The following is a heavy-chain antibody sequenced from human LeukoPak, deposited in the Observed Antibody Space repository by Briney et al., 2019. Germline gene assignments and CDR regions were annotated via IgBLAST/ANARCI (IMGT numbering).Heavy chain of an antibody. J-gene: IGHJ5*02. CDR3: ARGATTTRFGRFDP. CDR2: IDSSSSTI. CDR1: GFTFSRYS. Sequence: PGGSLRLSCAASGFTFSRYSMNWVRQAPGRGLDWVSYIDSSSSTIYYADSVKGRFTISRDNPKKSLYLQMNSLRAEDTAVYYCARGATTTRFGRFDPWGQGTLVIVSS. V-gene: IGHV3-48*04. D-gene: IGHD4-17*01.